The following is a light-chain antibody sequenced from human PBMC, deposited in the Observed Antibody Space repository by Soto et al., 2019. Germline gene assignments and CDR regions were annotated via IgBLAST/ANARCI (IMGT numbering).Light chain of an antibody. Sequence: EIVLTQSPATLSLSPGERATLSCRASQSVGSYFAWYQQKPGQAPRLLIYDASNRATGIPARFSGSGSGTDFTLTISSQEPEDFAVYYCQQRGTWPLTFGQGTRVEIK. V-gene: IGKV3-11*01. CDR2: DAS. J-gene: IGKJ1*01. CDR1: QSVGSY. CDR3: QQRGTWPLT.